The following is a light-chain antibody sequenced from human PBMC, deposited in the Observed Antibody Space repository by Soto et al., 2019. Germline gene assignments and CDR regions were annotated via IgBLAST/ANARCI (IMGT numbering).Light chain of an antibody. CDR3: QRYNGT. Sequence: DIRLSQSPSTLTASIGDGVTITCRASQYVGSWLAWYQQKPGKAPKLLIYKASNLQSGVPSRFSGSGSATEFTLTISSLQPDDSATYYCQRYNGTFGQGTRLE. V-gene: IGKV1-5*03. CDR2: KAS. J-gene: IGKJ5*01. CDR1: QYVGSW.